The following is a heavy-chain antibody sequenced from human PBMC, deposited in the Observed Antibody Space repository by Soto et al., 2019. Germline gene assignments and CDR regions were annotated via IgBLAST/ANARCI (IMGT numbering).Heavy chain of an antibody. J-gene: IGHJ5*02. V-gene: IGHV5-51*01. Sequence: ESLKVSFRTCGYRFPSYWISWVRQMPGKGLEWMGIIFPSDSDTRYSPSFQGQVTISADRSTSTVFLQWASLKASDTAVYFCARKDKSGYFNWFDPWGQGTLVTVSS. CDR1: GYRFPSYW. CDR2: IFPSDSDT. D-gene: IGHD3-22*01. CDR3: ARKDKSGYFNWFDP.